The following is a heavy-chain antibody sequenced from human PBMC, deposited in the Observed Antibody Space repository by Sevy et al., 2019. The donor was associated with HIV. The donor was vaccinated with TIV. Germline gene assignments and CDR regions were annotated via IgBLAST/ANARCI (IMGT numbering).Heavy chain of an antibody. J-gene: IGHJ5*01. CDR3: AKDRRRGYIFGLDS. CDR2: ISYDGDNK. V-gene: IGHV3-30*18. CDR1: GFPFGSHS. Sequence: GGSRRLSCVGSGFPFGSHSMHWVRQAPGKGLEWVAVISYDGDNKYYADSVKGRFTISRDNSKNTLFLQMNSLRGDDTAVYYCAKDRRRGYIFGLDSWGQGTLVTVSS. D-gene: IGHD5-18*01.